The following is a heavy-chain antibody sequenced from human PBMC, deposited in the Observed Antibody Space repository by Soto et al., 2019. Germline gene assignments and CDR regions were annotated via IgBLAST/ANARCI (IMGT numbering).Heavy chain of an antibody. CDR1: GVTFSFYA. CDR3: AFDF. J-gene: IGHJ4*02. Sequence: GSLRLSCAASGVTFSFYAMTWVRQAPGKGLEWVSIISGSGDSTLYADSVKGRFTISRDNSKNTLYLQMNSLRAEDPAVYYCAFDFWGQGTLVTVSS. V-gene: IGHV3-23*01. CDR2: ISGSGDST.